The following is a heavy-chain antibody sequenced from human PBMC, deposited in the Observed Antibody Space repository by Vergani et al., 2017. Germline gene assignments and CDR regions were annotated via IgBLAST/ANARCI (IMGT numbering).Heavy chain of an antibody. CDR1: GFTFSSYA. CDR3: ARGGGSYRSPIDY. J-gene: IGHJ4*02. CDR2: ISYDGSNK. Sequence: VQLVESGGGLVKPGGSLRLSCAASGFTFSSYAMHWVRQAPGKGLEWVAVISYDGSNKYYADSVKGRFTISRDNSKNTLYLQMNSLRAEDTAVYYCARGGGSYRSPIDYWGQGTLVTVSS. D-gene: IGHD1-26*01. V-gene: IGHV3-30-3*01.